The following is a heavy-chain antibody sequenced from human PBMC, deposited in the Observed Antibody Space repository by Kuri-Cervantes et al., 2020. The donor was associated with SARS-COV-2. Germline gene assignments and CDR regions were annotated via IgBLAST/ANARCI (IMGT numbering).Heavy chain of an antibody. J-gene: IGHJ4*02. CDR3: ARRLKDGPPDY. V-gene: IGHV4-59*08. CDR1: GGSISSYY. CDR2: IYYSGST. Sequence: GSLRLSCTVSGGSISSYYWSWIRQPPGKGLEWIGSIYYSGSTNYKPSLKSRVTISVDTSKNQFSLKLSSVTAADTAVYYCARRLKDGPPDYWGQGTLVTVSS.